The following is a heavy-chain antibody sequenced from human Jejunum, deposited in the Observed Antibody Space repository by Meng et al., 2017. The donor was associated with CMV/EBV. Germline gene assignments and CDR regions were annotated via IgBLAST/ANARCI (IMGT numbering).Heavy chain of an antibody. CDR3: ARVEVGITSGDY. D-gene: IGHD1-26*01. CDR2: INAYNGDT. CDR1: GYTFTNYG. J-gene: IGHJ4*02. V-gene: IGHV1-18*01. Sequence: QAQLVEFGGEVKKPGPSVKVSCKASGYTFTNYGITWVRQAPGQGLEWMGWINAYNGDTNYAQTLQGRVTMTTDTSTSTAYMELRSLRSDDTAVYYCARVEVGITSGDYWGQGTLVTVSS.